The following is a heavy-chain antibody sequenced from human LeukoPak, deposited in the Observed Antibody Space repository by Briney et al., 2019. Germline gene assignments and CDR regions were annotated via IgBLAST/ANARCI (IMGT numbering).Heavy chain of an antibody. V-gene: IGHV3-7*01. CDR3: ARDYYGVPAAFFDY. CDR1: GFSFSYFW. CDR2: IKQDGNEK. Sequence: QPGGSLRLSCAASGFSFSYFWMSWVRQAPGKGLEWVANIKQDGNEKYYVDSVKGRFTISRDNAKKSLYLQMNGLRAEDTAVYYCARDYYGVPAAFFDYWGQGTLVTVSS. D-gene: IGHD2-2*01. J-gene: IGHJ4*02.